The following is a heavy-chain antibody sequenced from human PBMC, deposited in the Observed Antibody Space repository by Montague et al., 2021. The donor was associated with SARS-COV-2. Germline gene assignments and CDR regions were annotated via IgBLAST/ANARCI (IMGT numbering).Heavy chain of an antibody. D-gene: IGHD1-14*01. J-gene: IGHJ5*02. CDR3: ARDRPVDRTRWTGAWFGP. V-gene: IGHV4-34*01. CDR2: ISHSADT. Sequence: SETLSLTCAVYRGSFSDYYWTWIRQSPEKGLEWIGEISHSADTNYNPSLNSRVSMSMDTSNNQFSLRLDSVTAADTAVYYCARDRPVDRTRWTGAWFGPWGQGTLVTVSA. CDR1: RGSFSDYY.